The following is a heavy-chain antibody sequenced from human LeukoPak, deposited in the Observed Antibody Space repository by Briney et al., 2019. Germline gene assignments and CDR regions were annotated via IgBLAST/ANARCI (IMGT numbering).Heavy chain of an antibody. V-gene: IGHV4-34*01. Sequence: PSETLSLTCAVYGRSFSGYYWSWIRQPPGKGLEWIGEINHSGSTNYNPSLKSRVTISVDTSKNQFSLKLSSVTAADTAVYYCARDLTATFDYWGQGTLVTVSS. CDR3: ARDLTATFDY. J-gene: IGHJ4*02. D-gene: IGHD1-26*01. CDR1: GRSFSGYY. CDR2: INHSGST.